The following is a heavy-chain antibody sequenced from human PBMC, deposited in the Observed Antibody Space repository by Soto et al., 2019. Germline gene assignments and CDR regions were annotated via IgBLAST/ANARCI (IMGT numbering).Heavy chain of an antibody. J-gene: IGHJ4*02. D-gene: IGHD2-15*01. CDR2: INHSGST. Sequence: PSETLSLTCAVYGGSFSGYYWSWIRQPPGKGLEWIGEINHSGSTNYNPSLKSRVTISVDTSKNQFSLKLSSVTAADTAVYYCARLVRRYCSGGSCYYHIDYFDYWGQGALVTVSS. V-gene: IGHV4-34*01. CDR3: ARLVRRYCSGGSCYYHIDYFDY. CDR1: GGSFSGYY.